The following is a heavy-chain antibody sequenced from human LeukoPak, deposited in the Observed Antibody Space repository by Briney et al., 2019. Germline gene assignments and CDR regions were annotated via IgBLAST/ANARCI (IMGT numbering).Heavy chain of an antibody. J-gene: IGHJ4*02. CDR2: INPNSGGT. D-gene: IGHD3-22*01. V-gene: IGHV1-2*02. CDR1: GYTFTGYY. CDR3: ARGYDSSGYSYDY. Sequence: ASVKVSCKASGYTFTGYYIHWVRQAPGQGLEWMGWINPNSGGTNYAQKFQGRVTMTRDTSISTAYMELSRLRSDDTAVYYCARGYDSSGYSYDYWGQGTLVTVSS.